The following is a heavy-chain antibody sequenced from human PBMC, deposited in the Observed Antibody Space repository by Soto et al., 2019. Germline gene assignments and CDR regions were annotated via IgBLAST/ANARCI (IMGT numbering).Heavy chain of an antibody. Sequence: SETLSLTCTVSCASMNDYYGSWIRQSPGKGLEHIGYLHYNGFAEYSPSLRSRVSISMDTSKNQFSLKLSSVTAADTAIYYCARSGHIFAGVFWGQGILVTVSS. CDR2: LHYNGFA. CDR1: CASMNDYY. V-gene: IGHV4-59*01. CDR3: ARSGHIFAGVF. J-gene: IGHJ4*02. D-gene: IGHD3-16*01.